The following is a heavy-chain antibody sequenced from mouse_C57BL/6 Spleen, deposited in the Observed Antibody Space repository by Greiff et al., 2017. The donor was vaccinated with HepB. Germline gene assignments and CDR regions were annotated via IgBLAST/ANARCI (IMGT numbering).Heavy chain of an antibody. J-gene: IGHJ4*01. D-gene: IGHD2-1*01. V-gene: IGHV5-16*01. CDR1: GFTFSDYY. CDR3: ARVPALLYAMDY. Sequence: DVHLVESEGGLVQPGSSMKLSCTASGFTFSDYYMAWVRQVPEKGLEWVANINYDGSSTYYLDSLKSRFIISRDNAKNILYLQMSSLKSEDTATYYCARVPALLYAMDYWGQGTSVTVSS. CDR2: INYDGSST.